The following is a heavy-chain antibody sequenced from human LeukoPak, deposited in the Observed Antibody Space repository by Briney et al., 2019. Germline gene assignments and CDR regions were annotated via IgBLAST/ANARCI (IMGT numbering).Heavy chain of an antibody. V-gene: IGHV1-24*01. J-gene: IGHJ4*02. Sequence: ASVKVSCKVSGKTLSDLSIHWLRQPPGKGPEWLGGSDPEDGERIYAQMFQGRVTMTEDTSIDTAYTELSSLRSEDTAVYYCVTGFTTMAVDYFDYWGQGTLVTVSP. CDR3: VTGFTTMAVDYFDY. CDR2: SDPEDGER. D-gene: IGHD5-18*01. CDR1: GKTLSDLS.